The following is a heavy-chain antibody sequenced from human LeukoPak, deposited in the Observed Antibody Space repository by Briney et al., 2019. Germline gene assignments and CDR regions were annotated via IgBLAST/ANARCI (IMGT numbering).Heavy chain of an antibody. Sequence: GGSLRLSCAGSGFHFSNFGMHWVRQAPGKGLEWVAVIWNDGSNKYYADSVKGRFTISRDNSKSTLYLQMNSLRAEDTALYYCAREMGDYWYLDIWGRGTLVTVSS. J-gene: IGHJ2*01. CDR3: AREMGDYWYLDI. V-gene: IGHV3-33*01. CDR2: IWNDGSNK. D-gene: IGHD2-21*01. CDR1: GFHFSNFG.